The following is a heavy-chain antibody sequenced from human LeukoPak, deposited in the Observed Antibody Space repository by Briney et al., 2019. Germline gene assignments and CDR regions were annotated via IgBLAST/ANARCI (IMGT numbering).Heavy chain of an antibody. CDR1: VGSFSGYY. CDR2: INHSGST. Sequence: PSETLSLTCAVYVGSFSGYYWSWIRQPPGKGVGWIGEINHSGSTNYNPSLKSRVTISINTSKNQFSLKLSYVTAADTAVYYCARHWMHLRYFDLWGRGTLVTASS. CDR3: ARHWMHLRYFDL. D-gene: IGHD3-3*02. J-gene: IGHJ2*01. V-gene: IGHV4-34*01.